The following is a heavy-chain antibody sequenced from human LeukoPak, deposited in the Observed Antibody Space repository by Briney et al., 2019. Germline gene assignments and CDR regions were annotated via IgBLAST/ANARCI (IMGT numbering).Heavy chain of an antibody. V-gene: IGHV3-64D*09. D-gene: IGHD3-22*01. Sequence: GRSLRLSCSASGFNFSRYTMHWVRQGPGKGLENVSAMSSNGGSTYYADSVKGRFTISRDNSKNTLHLQMSSLRAEDTAVYYCVKEEYYYGSSGYLYYYYYGMDVWGQGTTVTVSS. CDR3: VKEEYYYGSSGYLYYYYYGMDV. CDR1: GFNFSRYT. CDR2: MSSNGGST. J-gene: IGHJ6*02.